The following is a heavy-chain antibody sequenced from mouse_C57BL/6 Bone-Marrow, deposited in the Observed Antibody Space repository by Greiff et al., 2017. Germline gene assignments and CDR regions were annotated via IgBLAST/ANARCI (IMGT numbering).Heavy chain of an antibody. V-gene: IGHV1-62-2*01. CDR2: FYPGSGSI. CDR1: GYTFTEYT. CDR3: ARHEDYGSPYYAMDY. J-gene: IGHJ4*01. D-gene: IGHD1-1*01. Sequence: QVQLVESGAELVKPGASVKLSCKASGYTFTEYTIHWVKQRSGQGLEWIGWFYPGSGSIKYNEKFKDKATLTADKSSSTGYMELSRLTSEDSAVYFCARHEDYGSPYYAMDYWGQGTSVTVSS.